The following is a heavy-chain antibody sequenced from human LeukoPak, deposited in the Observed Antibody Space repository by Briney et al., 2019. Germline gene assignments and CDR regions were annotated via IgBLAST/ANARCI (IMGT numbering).Heavy chain of an antibody. CDR1: GFTVSSNY. Sequence: GGSLRLSCAASGFTVSSNYMTWVRQAPGKGLEWVSMIYAGGDTHYADSVKGRFTISRDNSKNTLYLQMNSLRAEDTAVYYCARTYCSSTSCYPNYYYGMDVWGQGTTVTVS. J-gene: IGHJ6*02. CDR2: IYAGGDT. V-gene: IGHV3-66*02. D-gene: IGHD2-2*01. CDR3: ARTYCSSTSCYPNYYYGMDV.